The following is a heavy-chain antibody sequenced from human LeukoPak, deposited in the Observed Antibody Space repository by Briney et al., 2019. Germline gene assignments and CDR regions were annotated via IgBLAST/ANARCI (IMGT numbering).Heavy chain of an antibody. Sequence: GGSLRLSCAASGFTFSSYGMSWVRQAPGKGLEWVSSISSSSSYIYYADSVKGRFTISRDNAKNSLYLQMSSLRAEDTALYYCAREETRITMLRGVTYFEYWGQGTLVTVSS. CDR2: ISSSSSYI. CDR3: AREETRITMLRGVTYFEY. V-gene: IGHV3-21*04. J-gene: IGHJ4*02. D-gene: IGHD3-10*01. CDR1: GFTFSSYG.